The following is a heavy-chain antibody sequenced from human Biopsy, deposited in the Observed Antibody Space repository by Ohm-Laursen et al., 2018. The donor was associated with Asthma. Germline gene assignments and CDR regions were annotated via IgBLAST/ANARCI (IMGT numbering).Heavy chain of an antibody. Sequence: SLRLSCAATGFTFSSYGMYWVRQAPGRGLEWVAVISYDGSNKYYADSVKGRFTISRDNSKNTLYLQMNSLRAEDTAVYYCAKDTEGRYDFWSGLSYNYYGMDVWGQGTTVTVSS. CDR3: AKDTEGRYDFWSGLSYNYYGMDV. V-gene: IGHV3-30*18. CDR2: ISYDGSNK. CDR1: GFTFSSYG. D-gene: IGHD3-3*01. J-gene: IGHJ6*02.